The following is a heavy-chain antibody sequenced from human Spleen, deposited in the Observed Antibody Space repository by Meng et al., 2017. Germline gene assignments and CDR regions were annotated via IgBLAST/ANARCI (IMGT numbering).Heavy chain of an antibody. CDR2: IYYIGRT. CDR3: ARVENGGFGDYFDY. CDR1: GGSISSGGYY. Sequence: QPQLQESGPGLVRPSEALSLTCSVSGGSISSGGYYWSWIRQHPGKGLEWIGYIYYIGRTYYNPSLQSRVTISVDTFQNQFSLKLTSVTAADTAVYYCARVENGGFGDYFDYWGQGTLVTVSS. J-gene: IGHJ4*02. D-gene: IGHD2-8*01. V-gene: IGHV4-31*02.